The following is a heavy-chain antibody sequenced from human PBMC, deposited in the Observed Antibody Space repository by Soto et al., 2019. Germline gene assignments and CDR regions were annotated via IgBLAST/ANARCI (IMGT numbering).Heavy chain of an antibody. D-gene: IGHD6-13*01. CDR3: TRSIAPAGTGVY. V-gene: IGHV3-73*01. Sequence: GGSLRLSCAASGFTFSGSAMHWVRQASGKGLEWVGRIRSKANSYATAYAASVKGRFTISRDDSKNTAYLQMNSLKTEDTAVYYCTRSIAPAGTGVYWGQGTLVTVSS. J-gene: IGHJ4*02. CDR2: IRSKANSYAT. CDR1: GFTFSGSA.